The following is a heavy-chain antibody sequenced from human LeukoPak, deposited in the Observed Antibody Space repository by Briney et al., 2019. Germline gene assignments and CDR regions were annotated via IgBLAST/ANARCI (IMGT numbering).Heavy chain of an antibody. V-gene: IGHV4-34*01. CDR1: GGSFSGYY. CDR2: INHSGST. J-gene: IGHJ6*03. CDR3: ARLRGYSYRSGGYYYYMDV. Sequence: LESLSLTCAASGGSFSGYYWSWIRQPPGKGLEWIGEINHSGSTNYNPYLKSRGTISVETSKNRSSLMVLSVTAADTAVYYCARLRGYSYRSGGYYYYMDVWGKGTTVTISS. D-gene: IGHD5-18*01.